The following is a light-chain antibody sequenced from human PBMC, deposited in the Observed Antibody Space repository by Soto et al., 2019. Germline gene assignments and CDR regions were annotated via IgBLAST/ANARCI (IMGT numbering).Light chain of an antibody. CDR1: QNIGSW. CDR2: KVS. V-gene: IGKV1-5*03. J-gene: IGKJ1*01. Sequence: DIQMTQSPSTLSASVGDRVNMTCWASQNIGSWVAWYQQQTGKGPKFLINKVSNLESGVPSRIRGSGYGTELTITISSMKNDDFETYYCLQFNTFTWTFGQGTKVDI. CDR3: LQFNTFTWT.